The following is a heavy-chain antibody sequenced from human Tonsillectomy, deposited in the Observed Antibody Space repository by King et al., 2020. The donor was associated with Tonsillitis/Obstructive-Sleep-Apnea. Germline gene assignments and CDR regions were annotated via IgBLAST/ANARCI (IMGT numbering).Heavy chain of an antibody. J-gene: IGHJ6*03. Sequence: VQLVESGGGLVQPGGSLRLSCAASGFTFSSYAMSWVRQAPGKGLEWVSAISGGGGSTYYADSVKGRFTISRDNSKNTLYLQMNSLRAEDTAVYYCAKPQVLAAAGIYYYYYYMDVWGKGTTVTVSS. CDR1: GFTFSSYA. V-gene: IGHV3-23*04. CDR2: ISGGGGST. D-gene: IGHD6-13*01. CDR3: AKPQVLAAAGIYYYYYYMDV.